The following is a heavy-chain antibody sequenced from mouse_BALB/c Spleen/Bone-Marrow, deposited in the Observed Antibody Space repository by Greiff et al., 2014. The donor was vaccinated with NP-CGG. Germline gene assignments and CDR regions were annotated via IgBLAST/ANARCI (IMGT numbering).Heavy chain of an antibody. D-gene: IGHD2-1*01. CDR3: ARGNYEAMDS. CDR1: GYTFTRYW. Sequence: VQLQQSGAELAKPGASVKMPCKASGYTFTRYWMHWVKQRPGQGLEWIGYINPSTGDTEYNQKFKDKATLTADMSSSTAYMQLSSLTSEDSAVYYCARGNYEAMDSWGQGTSVTVSS. CDR2: INPSTGDT. J-gene: IGHJ4*01. V-gene: IGHV1-7*01.